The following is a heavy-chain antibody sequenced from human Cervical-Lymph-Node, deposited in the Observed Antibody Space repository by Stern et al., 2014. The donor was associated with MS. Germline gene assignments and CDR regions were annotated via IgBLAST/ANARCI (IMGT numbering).Heavy chain of an antibody. Sequence: VQLVESGPGLVKPSQTLSLSCTVSGAPVNSGGYYWTWIRQVPGKGLEWIGYIHHRGATFYNPPLKSRVTISVDTSENQVSLMLSSVTAADTAVYYCAAIGPLMEGAAFDIWGQGTLGTGSS. V-gene: IGHV4-31*03. D-gene: IGHD3-16*01. J-gene: IGHJ3*02. CDR3: AAIGPLMEGAAFDI. CDR1: GAPVNSGGYY. CDR2: IHHRGAT.